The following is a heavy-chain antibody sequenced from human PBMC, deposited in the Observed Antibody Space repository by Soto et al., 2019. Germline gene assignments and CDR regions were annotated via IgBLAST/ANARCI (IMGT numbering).Heavy chain of an antibody. J-gene: IGHJ6*02. D-gene: IGHD2-8*01. V-gene: IGHV3-30-3*01. Sequence: GSLRLSCAASGFTFSSYAMHWVRQAPGKGLEWVAVISYDGSNKYYADSVKGRFTISRDNSKNTLYLQMNSLRAEDTAVYYWARDFNKWVMVHGDYYYGMDVWGQGTTVTVSS. CDR1: GFTFSSYA. CDR3: ARDFNKWVMVHGDYYYGMDV. CDR2: ISYDGSNK.